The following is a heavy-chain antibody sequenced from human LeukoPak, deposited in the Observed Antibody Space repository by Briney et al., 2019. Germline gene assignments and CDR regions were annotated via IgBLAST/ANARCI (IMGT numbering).Heavy chain of an antibody. Sequence: GGSLRLSCAASGFTFSGSAMHWVRQASGKGLEWVGRIRSKANSYATAYAASVKGRFTIPRDDSKNTAYLQMNSLKTEDTAVYYCTRRGDSIDYWGQGTLVTVSS. CDR2: IRSKANSYAT. CDR3: TRRGDSIDY. V-gene: IGHV3-73*01. J-gene: IGHJ4*02. CDR1: GFTFSGSA. D-gene: IGHD3-16*01.